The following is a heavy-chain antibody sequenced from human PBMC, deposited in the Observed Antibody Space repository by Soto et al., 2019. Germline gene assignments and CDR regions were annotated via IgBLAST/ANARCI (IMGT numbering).Heavy chain of an antibody. CDR2: ISGSGGST. CDR3: TTGLSSGYYNFDY. CDR1: GFTFSSYA. V-gene: IGHV3-23*01. Sequence: PGGTLRLSCAASGFTFSSYAMSWVRQAPGKGMEWVSAISGSGGSTYYADSVKGRFTISRDNSKNTLSLQMNSLKNEDTAVYFCTTGLSSGYYNFDYWGQGTLVTVSS. J-gene: IGHJ4*02. D-gene: IGHD3-22*01.